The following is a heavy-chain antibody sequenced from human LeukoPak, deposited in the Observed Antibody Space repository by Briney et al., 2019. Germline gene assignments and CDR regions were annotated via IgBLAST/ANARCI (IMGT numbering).Heavy chain of an antibody. Sequence: ASVKVSCKASGGTFSSYAISWVRQAPGQGLEWMGRIIPIFGTANYAQKFQGRVTITTDESTSTAYMELSSLRSEDTAVYYCASDLYDSSGYYYRYYFDYWGQGTLVTVSS. J-gene: IGHJ4*02. CDR2: IIPIFGTA. CDR3: ASDLYDSSGYYYRYYFDY. V-gene: IGHV1-69*05. CDR1: GGTFSSYA. D-gene: IGHD3-22*01.